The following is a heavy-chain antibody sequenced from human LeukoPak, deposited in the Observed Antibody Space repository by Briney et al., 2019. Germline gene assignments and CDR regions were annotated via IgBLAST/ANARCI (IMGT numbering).Heavy chain of an antibody. CDR3: ARDPRYKLTGTFDP. V-gene: IGHV3-11*01. CDR1: GFTFSDYY. Sequence: PGGSLRLSCAASGFTFSDYYMSWIRQAPGKGLEWVSYISSSGSTIYYADSVKGGFTISRDNAKNSLYMQMNSLRAEDTAVYYCARDPRYKLTGTFDPWGQGTLVTVSS. CDR2: ISSSGSTI. J-gene: IGHJ5*02. D-gene: IGHD1-20*01.